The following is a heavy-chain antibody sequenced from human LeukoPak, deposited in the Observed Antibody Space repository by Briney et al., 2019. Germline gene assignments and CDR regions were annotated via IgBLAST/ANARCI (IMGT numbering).Heavy chain of an antibody. J-gene: IGHJ3*02. Sequence: GGSLRLSCAASGFTFSSYAMHWVRQAPGKGLEWVAVISYDGSNKYYADSVKGRFTISRDNSKNTLYLEMNSLRAEDTAVYYCARECCSSTSQAHRNAFDIWGQGTMVTVSS. CDR3: ARECCSSTSQAHRNAFDI. CDR2: ISYDGSNK. V-gene: IGHV3-30-3*01. CDR1: GFTFSSYA. D-gene: IGHD2-2*01.